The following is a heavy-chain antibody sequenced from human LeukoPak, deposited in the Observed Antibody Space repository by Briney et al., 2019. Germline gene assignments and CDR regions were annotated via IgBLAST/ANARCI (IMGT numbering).Heavy chain of an antibody. CDR1: GFTFSSYA. CDR3: ARGGNCSSTSCYFSHMDV. D-gene: IGHD2-2*01. V-gene: IGHV3-30*01. J-gene: IGHJ6*03. Sequence: PGGSLRLSCAASGFTFSSYAMHWVRQAPGKGLEWVAVISYDGSNKYYADSVKGRFTISRDNSKNTLYLQMNSLRAEDTAVYYCARGGNCSSTSCYFSHMDVWGKGTTVTVSS. CDR2: ISYDGSNK.